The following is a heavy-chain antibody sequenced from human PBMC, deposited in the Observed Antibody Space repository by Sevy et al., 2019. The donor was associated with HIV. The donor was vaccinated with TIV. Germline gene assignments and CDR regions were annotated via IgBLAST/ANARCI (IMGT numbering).Heavy chain of an antibody. CDR1: GFTFTSSA. D-gene: IGHD3-22*01. Sequence: ASVKVSCKASGFTFTSSAMQWVRQARGQRLEWIGWIVVGSGNTNYAQKFQERVTITRDMSTSTAYMELSSLRSEDTAVYYCAAAPIYYYDSMYGAFDIWGQGTMVTVSS. V-gene: IGHV1-58*02. CDR2: IVVGSGNT. CDR3: AAAPIYYYDSMYGAFDI. J-gene: IGHJ3*02.